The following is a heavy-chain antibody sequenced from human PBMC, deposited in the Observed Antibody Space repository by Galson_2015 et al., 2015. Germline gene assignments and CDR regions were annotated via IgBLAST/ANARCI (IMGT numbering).Heavy chain of an antibody. CDR3: ARRVEGAFDV. CDR1: GFAFSPYT. J-gene: IGHJ3*01. V-gene: IGHV3-23*01. Sequence: SLRLSCAASGFAFSPYTMGWVRQVPGKGLEWVSAILSDGTTSYIDSVKGRFTISRDNSKSTVYLQTNSLRDDDAALYYCARRVEGAFDVWGQGTMVTVSS. CDR2: ILSDGTT.